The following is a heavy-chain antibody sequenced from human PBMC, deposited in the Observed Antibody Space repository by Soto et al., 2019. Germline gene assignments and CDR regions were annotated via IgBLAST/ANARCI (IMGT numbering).Heavy chain of an antibody. CDR2: ISWNSGSI. D-gene: IGHD3-3*01. CDR3: AKDMSRFLDGFDY. J-gene: IGHJ4*02. Sequence: GGSLRLSCAASGFTFDDYAMHWVRQAPGKGLEWVSGISWNSGSIGYADSVKGRFTISRDNAKNSLYLQMNSLRAEDTALYYCAKDMSRFLDGFDYWGQGTLVTVSS. V-gene: IGHV3-9*01. CDR1: GFTFDDYA.